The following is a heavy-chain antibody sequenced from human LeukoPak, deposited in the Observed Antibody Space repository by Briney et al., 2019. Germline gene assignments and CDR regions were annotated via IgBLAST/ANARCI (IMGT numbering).Heavy chain of an antibody. CDR1: GGSFSGYY. D-gene: IGHD3-10*01. CDR2: INHSGST. V-gene: IGHV4-34*01. J-gene: IGHJ4*02. CDR3: ARAPPWFGESNADY. Sequence: SETLSLTCAVYGGSFSGYYWSWIRQPPGKGLEWIGEINHSGSTNYNPSLKSRVTISVDTSKNQFSLKLSSVTAADTAVYYSARAPPWFGESNADYWGQGTLVTVSS.